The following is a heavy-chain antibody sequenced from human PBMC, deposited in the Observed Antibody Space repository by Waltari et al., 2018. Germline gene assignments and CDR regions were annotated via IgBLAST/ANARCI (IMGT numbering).Heavy chain of an antibody. J-gene: IGHJ3*02. D-gene: IGHD2-2*01. CDR1: GGSISSSSYY. CDR3: ARDMTLEPAVGDAFDI. Sequence: QLQLQESGPGLVKPSETLSLTCTVSGGSISSSSYYWGWIRQPPGKGLEWIGSIYYSGSTYYNPSLKSRVTISVDTSKNQFSLKLSSVTAADTAVYYCARDMTLEPAVGDAFDIWGQGTMVTVSS. V-gene: IGHV4-39*07. CDR2: IYYSGST.